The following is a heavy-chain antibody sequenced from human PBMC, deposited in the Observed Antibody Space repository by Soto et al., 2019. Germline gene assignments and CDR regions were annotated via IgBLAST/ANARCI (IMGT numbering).Heavy chain of an antibody. CDR1: GFTFSSYW. Sequence: GGSLRLSCAASGFTFSSYWMHWVRQAPGKGLVWVSRINSDGSSTSYADSVKGRFTISRDNAKNTLYLQMNSLRAEDATVYYCASLGWSYYYYMDVWGKGTTVTVSS. V-gene: IGHV3-74*01. CDR3: ASLGWSYYYYMDV. D-gene: IGHD1-26*01. CDR2: INSDGSST. J-gene: IGHJ6*03.